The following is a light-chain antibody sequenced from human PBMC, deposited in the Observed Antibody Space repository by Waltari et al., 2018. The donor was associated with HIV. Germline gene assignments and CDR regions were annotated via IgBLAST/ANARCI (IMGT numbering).Light chain of an antibody. CDR2: DVS. CDR1: SSNVGGYHH. CDR3: CSYAGSYTLV. J-gene: IGLJ2*01. V-gene: IGLV2-11*01. Sequence: QSALTQPRSVSGSPGQSVPISCTGTSSNVGGYHHVSWYQQHPGKAPKLMIYDVSKRPSGVPDRFSGSKSGNTASLTISGLQSEDEADYYCCSYAGSYTLVFGGGTKLTVL.